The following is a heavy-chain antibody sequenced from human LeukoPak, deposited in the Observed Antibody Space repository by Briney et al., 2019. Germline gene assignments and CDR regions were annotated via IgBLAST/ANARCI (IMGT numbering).Heavy chain of an antibody. J-gene: IGHJ4*02. D-gene: IGHD6-13*01. V-gene: IGHV3-30-3*01. CDR3: ARGGAAAGTSPDY. CDR2: ISYDGSNK. Sequence: GGSLRLSCAASGFTFSSYAMHWVRQAPGKGLEWVAVISYDGSNKYYADSVKGRFTISRDNSKNTLYLQMNSLRAEDTAVYYCARGGAAAGTSPDYWGQGTLVTVSS. CDR1: GFTFSSYA.